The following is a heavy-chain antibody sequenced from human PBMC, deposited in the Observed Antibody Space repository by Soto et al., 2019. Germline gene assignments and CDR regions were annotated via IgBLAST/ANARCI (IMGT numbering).Heavy chain of an antibody. Sequence: PGGSLRLSCAASGFTVSSNYMSWVRQAPGKGLEWVSVIYSGGSTYYADSVKGRFTISRDNSKNTLYLQMNSLRAEDTAVYYCARGGVAVAGERPDYYYYGMDVWGQRTTVTVSS. CDR2: IYSGGST. V-gene: IGHV3-53*01. CDR3: ARGGVAVAGERPDYYYYGMDV. J-gene: IGHJ6*02. CDR1: GFTVSSNY. D-gene: IGHD6-19*01.